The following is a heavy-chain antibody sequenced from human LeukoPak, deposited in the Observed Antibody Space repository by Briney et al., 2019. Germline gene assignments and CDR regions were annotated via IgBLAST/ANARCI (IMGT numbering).Heavy chain of an antibody. CDR1: GYSISSGYY. J-gene: IGHJ4*02. CDR2: IYHSGST. D-gene: IGHD1-26*01. V-gene: IGHV4-38-2*02. Sequence: PSETLSLTCTVSGYSISSGYYWGWIRQPPGKGLEWIGSIYHSGSTYYNPSLKSRVTISVDTSKNQFSLKLSSVTAADTAVYYCARIVGANSDYWGQGTLVTVSS. CDR3: ARIVGANSDY.